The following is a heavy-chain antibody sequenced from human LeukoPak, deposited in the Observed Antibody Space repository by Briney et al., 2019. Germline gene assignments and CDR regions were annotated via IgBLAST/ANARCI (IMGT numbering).Heavy chain of an antibody. D-gene: IGHD4-17*01. CDR2: ISSSSSYI. CDR3: ASHGDYTDY. CDR1: GFTFSSYS. V-gene: IGHV3-21*01. J-gene: IGHJ4*02. Sequence: GGSLRLSCAASGFTFSSYSMNWVRQAPGKGLEWVSPISSSSSYIYYADSVKGRFTISRDNAKNSLYLQMHSLRAEDTAVYYCASHGDYTDYWGQGTLVTVSS.